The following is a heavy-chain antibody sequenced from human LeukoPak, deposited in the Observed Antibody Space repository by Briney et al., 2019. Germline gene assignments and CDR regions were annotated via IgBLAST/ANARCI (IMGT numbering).Heavy chain of an antibody. D-gene: IGHD5-18*01. CDR2: IYPGDSDT. Sequence: GESLKISCKGSGYSFNNYWIGWVRQMPGKGLEWMGIIYPGDSDTRYSPSFQGQVTISADKSISTAYLQWSSLKASDTAMYYCARTSVMETARYYFDYWGQGTLVTVSS. CDR1: GYSFNNYW. CDR3: ARTSVMETARYYFDY. V-gene: IGHV5-51*01. J-gene: IGHJ4*02.